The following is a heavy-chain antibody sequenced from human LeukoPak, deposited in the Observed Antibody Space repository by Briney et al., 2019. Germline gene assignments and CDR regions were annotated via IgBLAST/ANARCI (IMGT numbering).Heavy chain of an antibody. D-gene: IGHD3-10*01. CDR1: GFTFSSYG. V-gene: IGHV3-30*18. CDR3: AKSVSPWKYGSGEETNWFDP. Sequence: GRSLRLSCAASGFTFSSYGMHRVRQAPGKGLEWVAVISYDGSNKYYADSVKGRFTISRDNSKNTLYLQMNSLRAEDTAVYYCAKSVSPWKYGSGEETNWFDPWGQGTLVTVSS. J-gene: IGHJ5*02. CDR2: ISYDGSNK.